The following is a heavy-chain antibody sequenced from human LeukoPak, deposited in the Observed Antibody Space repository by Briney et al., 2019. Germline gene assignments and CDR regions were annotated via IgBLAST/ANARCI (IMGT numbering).Heavy chain of an antibody. CDR2: IYSGGST. CDR1: GFTVSGNY. V-gene: IGHV3-66*01. J-gene: IGHJ4*02. D-gene: IGHD3-10*01. CDR3: ARDLVGFGELDY. Sequence: PGGSLRLSCAASGFTVSGNYMTWVRQAPGKGLEWVSIIYSGGSTYYADSVKGRFTISRDNSKNTLYLQMNSLRAEDTAVYYCARDLVGFGELDYWGQGTLVTVSS.